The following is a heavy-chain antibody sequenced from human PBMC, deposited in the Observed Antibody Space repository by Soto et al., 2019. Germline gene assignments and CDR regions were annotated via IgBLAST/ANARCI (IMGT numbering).Heavy chain of an antibody. D-gene: IGHD3-9*01. CDR3: ARTVLGPDLLAESSVDYYYYMDV. CDR1: GGSISNFY. CDR2: VYYTGST. V-gene: IGHV4-59*08. J-gene: IGHJ6*03. Sequence: LSLTCTVSGGSISNFYWSWIRQPPGKGLEWIGYVYYTGSTSYNPSLKRRVTFSADSSRGQFSLRLNSVTAADTAVYYCARTVLGPDLLAESSVDYYYYMDVWGQGTTVTVSS.